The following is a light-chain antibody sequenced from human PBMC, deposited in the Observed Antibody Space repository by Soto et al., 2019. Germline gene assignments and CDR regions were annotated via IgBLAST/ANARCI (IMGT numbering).Light chain of an antibody. CDR1: QSVSSY. CDR2: DAS. J-gene: IGKJ5*01. V-gene: IGKV3-11*01. CDR3: QERSNWPLIA. Sequence: EIVLTQSPATLSLSPGERATLSCRASQSVSSYLAWYQQKPVQAPRLLIYDASNSATGIPARFSGSGSGTDFTLTISSPAPDDLAVYYCQERSNWPLIAFGQGPRLEIK.